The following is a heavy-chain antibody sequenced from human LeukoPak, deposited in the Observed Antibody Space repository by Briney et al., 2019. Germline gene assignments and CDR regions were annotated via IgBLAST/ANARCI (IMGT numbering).Heavy chain of an antibody. CDR1: GVTLSTYA. D-gene: IGHD5-24*01. CDR3: AREMTIITYSFDS. Sequence: GGSLRLSCAASGVTLSTYAMSWVRQAPGKGLEWVSAISETGGTIHYADSVRGRFIISRDNSKNTLYLQMNSLRAEDTAVYYCAREMTIITYSFDSWGQGTLVTVSS. J-gene: IGHJ4*02. CDR2: ISETGGTI. V-gene: IGHV3-23*01.